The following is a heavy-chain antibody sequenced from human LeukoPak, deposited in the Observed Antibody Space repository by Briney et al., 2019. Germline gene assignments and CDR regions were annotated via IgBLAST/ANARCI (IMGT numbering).Heavy chain of an antibody. D-gene: IGHD4-17*01. Sequence: GGSLRLSCAASGFTFSSYSMNWVRQAPGKGLEWVSYISSSSSTIYYADSVKGRFTISRDNAKNSLYLQMNSLRAEDTAVYYCARGSDYGDYSSHAYWGQGTLVTVSS. CDR3: ARGSDYGDYSSHAY. J-gene: IGHJ4*02. CDR1: GFTFSSYS. V-gene: IGHV3-48*01. CDR2: ISSSSSTI.